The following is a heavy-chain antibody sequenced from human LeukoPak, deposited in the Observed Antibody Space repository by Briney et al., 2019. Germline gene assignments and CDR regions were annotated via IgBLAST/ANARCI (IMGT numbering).Heavy chain of an antibody. V-gene: IGHV3-21*04. J-gene: IGHJ4*02. CDR3: ARSPWGDSSGPYYFDY. CDR2: ISSSSTYI. D-gene: IGHD6-25*01. Sequence: PGGSLRLSCAASGFAFSSYSMNWVRQAPEKGLEWVAAISSSSTYIYYAESMKGRFTISRDNSKNTLYLQMNSLRVEDTAVYYCARSPWGDSSGPYYFDYWGQGTLVTVSS. CDR1: GFAFSSYS.